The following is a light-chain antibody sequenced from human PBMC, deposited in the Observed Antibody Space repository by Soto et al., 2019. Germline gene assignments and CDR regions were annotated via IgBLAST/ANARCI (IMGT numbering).Light chain of an antibody. V-gene: IGKV3-15*01. CDR3: QQYNNWPYT. CDR2: GAS. J-gene: IGKJ2*01. Sequence: EIVMTQSPDTLSVSPGESATLSCRARQSISNNLAWYQQKPGQAPRLLIYGASTRTTGIPARFSGSGSGTECTLTISSLQSEDFAVYYCQQYNNWPYTFAQGTKLEI. CDR1: QSISNN.